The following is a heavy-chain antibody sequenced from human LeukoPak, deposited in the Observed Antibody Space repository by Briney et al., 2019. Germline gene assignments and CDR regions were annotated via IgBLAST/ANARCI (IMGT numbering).Heavy chain of an antibody. J-gene: IGHJ4*02. Sequence: SGRSLRLSCAASGFTFDDYAMHWVRQAPGKGLEWVSGVSWNSGYIGYADSVKGRFTISRDNAKNSLYLQMNSLRAEDTAVYYCARDLQRWGQGTLVTVSS. CDR2: VSWNSGYI. V-gene: IGHV3-9*01. CDR3: ARDLQR. CDR1: GFTFDDYA. D-gene: IGHD5-24*01.